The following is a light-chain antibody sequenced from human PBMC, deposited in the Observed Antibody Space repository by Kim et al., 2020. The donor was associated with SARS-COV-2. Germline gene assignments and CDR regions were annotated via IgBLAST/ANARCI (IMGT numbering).Light chain of an antibody. CDR3: ASWDDSLNGVV. CDR1: SSNIGGNH. J-gene: IGLJ3*02. V-gene: IGLV1-44*01. CDR2: INN. Sequence: QSVLTQTPSASGTPGHRVTISCSGSSSNIGGNHVNWYQQLPGMAPKLLIYINNQRPSGVPDRFSASKSGTSGSLAISGLQSEDEADYYCASWDDSLNGVVFGGGTQLTVL.